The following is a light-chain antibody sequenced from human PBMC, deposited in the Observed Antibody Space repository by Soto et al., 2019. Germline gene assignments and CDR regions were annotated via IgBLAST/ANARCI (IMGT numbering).Light chain of an antibody. CDR3: QQSYITPWT. CDR2: AVS. CDR1: QSISRY. Sequence: DIQMTQSPSSLPASVGDRVTISCRASQSISRYLNWYQQKPGKAPRLLIYAVSSFQSGAPSRFSGSGSGTDFTLTISGLQSEDFATYYCQQSYITPWTFGQGTKVDIK. J-gene: IGKJ1*01. V-gene: IGKV1-39*01.